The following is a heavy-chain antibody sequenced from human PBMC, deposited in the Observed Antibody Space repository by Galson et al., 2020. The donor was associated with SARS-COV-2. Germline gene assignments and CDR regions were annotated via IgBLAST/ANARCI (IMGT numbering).Heavy chain of an antibody. CDR3: ARVDYDSWSGYYRSFDF. J-gene: IGHJ4*02. CDR1: GFSLKYSKMG. Sequence: SGPTLVKPTETLTLTCTVSGFSLKYSKMGVSWIRQPPGKALEWLGHIFSNDEKSYSTSLYSRLTISKDASKSQVVLTMTNMDPVDTGTYYCARVDYDSWSGYYRSFDFWGQGTLVTVSS. V-gene: IGHV2-26*01. D-gene: IGHD3-3*01. CDR2: IFSNDEK.